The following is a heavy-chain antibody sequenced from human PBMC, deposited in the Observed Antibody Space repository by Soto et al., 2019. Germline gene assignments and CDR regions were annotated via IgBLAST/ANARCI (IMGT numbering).Heavy chain of an antibody. CDR2: IWYDGSNK. J-gene: IGHJ6*02. CDR3: ARDLAPDYYAILPYGMDV. CDR1: GFTFSSYG. V-gene: IGHV3-33*01. D-gene: IGHD3-9*01. Sequence: QVQLVESGGGVVQPGRSLRLSCAASGFTFSSYGMHWVRQAPGKGLEWVAVIWYDGSNKYYADSVKGRFTISRDNSKNALYLQMNSLRAEDTAVYYCARDLAPDYYAILPYGMDVWGQGTTVTVSS.